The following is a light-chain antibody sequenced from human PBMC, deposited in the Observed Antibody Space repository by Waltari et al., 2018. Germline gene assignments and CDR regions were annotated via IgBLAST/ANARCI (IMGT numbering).Light chain of an antibody. CDR2: AAS. V-gene: IGKV3-20*01. J-gene: IGKJ1*01. CDR1: QIVRSSF. CDR3: QQYGDSPPT. Sequence: ENVLTPSPGTLSLSPGERATLSCRASQIVRSSFLAWYQLKPGQVPRRLIYAASTRATGIPDRFSGSGSGTDFTLSISRLEPEDSAVYYCQQYGDSPPTFGQGTKVEI.